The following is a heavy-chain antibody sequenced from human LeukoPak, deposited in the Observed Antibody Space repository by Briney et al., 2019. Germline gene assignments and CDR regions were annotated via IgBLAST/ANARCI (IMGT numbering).Heavy chain of an antibody. D-gene: IGHD4-23*01. CDR1: GGSFSGYY. CDR2: INHSGST. V-gene: IGHV4-34*01. CDR3: ATDYGGNPSHA. Sequence: SETLSLTCAVYGGSFSGYYWSWIRQPPGKGLEWIGEINHSGSTNYNPSLKSRVTISVDTSKNQFSLKLSSVTAADTAVYYCATDYGGNPSHAWGQGTLVTVSS. J-gene: IGHJ4*02.